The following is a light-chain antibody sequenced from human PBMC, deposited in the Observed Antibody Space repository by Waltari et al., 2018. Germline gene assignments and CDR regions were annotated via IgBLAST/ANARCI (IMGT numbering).Light chain of an antibody. CDR3: QQYGSSVLYT. CDR1: QSLTKRY. CDR2: GAS. J-gene: IGKJ2*01. V-gene: IGKV3-20*01. Sequence: LSCRASQSLTKRYLAWYQQKPGRAPRLLIYGASSRAAGIPDRFSGSGSGTDFTLTISRLEPEDFAVYYCQQYGSSVLYTFGQGTKLEIK.